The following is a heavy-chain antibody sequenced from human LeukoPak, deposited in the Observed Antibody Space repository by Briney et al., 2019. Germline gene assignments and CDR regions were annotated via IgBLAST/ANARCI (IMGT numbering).Heavy chain of an antibody. D-gene: IGHD3-16*02. V-gene: IGHV4-30-4*01. CDR3: ASFYQVYYFDY. CDR1: GGSISSGGYY. Sequence: NPSQTLSLTCTVSGGSISSGGYYWSWIHQPPGKGLEWIGYINYSGTTYYNPSLKSRVTISVDTSKNQFSLKLSSVTAADTAVYYCASFYQVYYFDYWGQGTLVTVSS. CDR2: INYSGTT. J-gene: IGHJ4*02.